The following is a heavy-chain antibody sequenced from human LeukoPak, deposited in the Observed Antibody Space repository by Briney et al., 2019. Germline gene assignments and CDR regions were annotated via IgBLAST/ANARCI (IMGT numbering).Heavy chain of an antibody. D-gene: IGHD1-26*01. CDR1: GGTFSSYA. CDR2: IIPIFGTA. J-gene: IGHJ4*02. CDR3: ARADSGSYYGDY. Sequence: AASVKVSCKASGGTFSSYAISWVRQAPGQGLEWMGGIIPIFGTANYAQKFQGRVTITADESTSTAYMELSSLRSEDTAVYYCARADSGSYYGDYWGQGTLVTVSS. V-gene: IGHV1-69*01.